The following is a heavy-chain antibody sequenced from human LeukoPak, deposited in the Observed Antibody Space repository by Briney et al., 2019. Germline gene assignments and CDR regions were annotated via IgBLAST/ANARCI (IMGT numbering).Heavy chain of an antibody. Sequence: GASVKVSCKASGYTFTSYAMHWVRQSPGQRLEWMGWINAGNGNTKYSQKFQGRVTITRDTSASTAYMELSSLRSEDTAVYYCARGVVWGSYRYPDYWGQGTLVTVSS. J-gene: IGHJ4*02. CDR2: INAGNGNT. D-gene: IGHD3-16*02. V-gene: IGHV1-3*01. CDR3: ARGVVWGSYRYPDY. CDR1: GYTFTSYA.